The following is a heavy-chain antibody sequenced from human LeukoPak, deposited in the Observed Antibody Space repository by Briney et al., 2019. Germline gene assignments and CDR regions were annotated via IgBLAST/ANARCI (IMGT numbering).Heavy chain of an antibody. Sequence: SVKVSCKASGGTFSSYAISWVRQAPGQGLEWMGGIIPIFGTANYAQKFQGRVTITTDESTSTAYMELSSLRSEDTAVYYCARAFGEFISFDYWGQGTLVTVSS. CDR1: GGTFSSYA. V-gene: IGHV1-69*05. J-gene: IGHJ4*02. CDR2: IIPIFGTA. D-gene: IGHD3-10*01. CDR3: ARAFGEFISFDY.